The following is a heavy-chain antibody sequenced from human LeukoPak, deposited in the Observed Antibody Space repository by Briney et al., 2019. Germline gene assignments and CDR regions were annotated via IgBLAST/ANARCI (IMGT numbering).Heavy chain of an antibody. CDR2: ISGSGDGT. CDR1: AFTFSNYA. Sequence: GGSLRLSCAASAFTFSNYAMNWVRQAPGKGLEWVSVISGSGDGTYYADSVKGRFTISRDNSKNTLYLQMKSLRAEDTAVYYCAKAGEQQWLRMHFDNWGQGTLVTVSS. V-gene: IGHV3-23*01. CDR3: AKAGEQQWLRMHFDN. D-gene: IGHD5-18*01. J-gene: IGHJ4*02.